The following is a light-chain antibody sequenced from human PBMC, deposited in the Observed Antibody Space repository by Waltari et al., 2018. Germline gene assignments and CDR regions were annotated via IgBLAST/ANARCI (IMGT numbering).Light chain of an antibody. CDR2: AAS. CDR3: QQSYSTPWT. CDR1: QSISSY. Sequence: EIQMTQSPSSLSASVGDRVTITCLASQSISSYLNWYQQKPGKAPKLLIYAASSLQSGVPSRFSGSGSGTDFTLTISSLQPEDFATYYCQQSYSTPWTFGQGTKVEIK. V-gene: IGKV1-39*01. J-gene: IGKJ1*01.